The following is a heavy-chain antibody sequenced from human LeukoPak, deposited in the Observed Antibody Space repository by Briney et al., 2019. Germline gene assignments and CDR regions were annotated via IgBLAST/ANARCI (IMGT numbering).Heavy chain of an antibody. Sequence: PGGSLRLSCAASGFTFSSYGMHWVRQAPGKGLEWVAVISYDGSNKYYADSVKGRFTISRDNSKNTLYLQMNSLRAEDTAVYYCAKDLGYNLDYWGQGTLVTVSS. CDR3: AKDLGYNLDY. D-gene: IGHD5-24*01. V-gene: IGHV3-30*18. CDR1: GFTFSSYG. J-gene: IGHJ4*02. CDR2: ISYDGSNK.